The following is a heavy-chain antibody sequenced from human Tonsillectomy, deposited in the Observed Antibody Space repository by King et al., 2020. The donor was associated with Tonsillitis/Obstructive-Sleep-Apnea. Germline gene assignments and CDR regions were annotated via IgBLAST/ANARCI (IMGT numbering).Heavy chain of an antibody. CDR1: GGSISSYY. CDR3: ARSPMGGYYDFWSETPWDYYYMDV. V-gene: IGHV4-59*01. Sequence: VQLQESGPGLVKPSETLSLTCTVSGGSISSYYWSWIRQPPGKGLEWIGYIYYSGSTNYNPSLKSRVTISVDTSKNQFSLKLSSVTAADTAVYYCARSPMGGYYDFWSETPWDYYYMDVWGKGTTVTVSS. D-gene: IGHD3-3*01. J-gene: IGHJ6*03. CDR2: IYYSGST.